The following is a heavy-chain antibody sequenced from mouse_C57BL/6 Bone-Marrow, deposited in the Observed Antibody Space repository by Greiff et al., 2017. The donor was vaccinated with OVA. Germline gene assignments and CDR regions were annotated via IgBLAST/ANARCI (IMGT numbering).Heavy chain of an antibody. D-gene: IGHD3-1*01. J-gene: IGHJ2*01. V-gene: IGHV1-82*01. CDR1: GYAFSSSW. CDR2: IYPGDGDT. CDR3: ARSGYGFDY. Sequence: QVQLQQSGPELVKPGASVKISCKASGYAFSSSWMNWVKQRPGKGLEWIGRIYPGDGDTNYNGKFKGKATLTADKSSSTAYMQLSSLTSEDSAVYFCARSGYGFDYGGRGTALTVTS.